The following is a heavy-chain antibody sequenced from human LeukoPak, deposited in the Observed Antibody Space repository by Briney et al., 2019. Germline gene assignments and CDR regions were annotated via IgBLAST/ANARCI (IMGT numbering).Heavy chain of an antibody. CDR2: IWYDGSNK. V-gene: IGHV3-33*01. Sequence: PGGSLRLSCAASRFTFSSYGMHWVRQAPGKGLEWVAVIWYDGSNKYYADSVKGRFTISRDNSKNTLYLQMNSLRAEDTAVYCCARDGAYGHRGYFDYWGQGTLVTVSS. J-gene: IGHJ4*02. CDR3: ARDGAYGHRGYFDY. D-gene: IGHD4-17*01. CDR1: RFTFSSYG.